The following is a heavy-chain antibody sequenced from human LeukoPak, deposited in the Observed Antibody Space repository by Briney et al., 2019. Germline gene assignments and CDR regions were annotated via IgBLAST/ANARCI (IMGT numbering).Heavy chain of an antibody. CDR3: ATDGRWLQF. CDR1: GGSISGNY. D-gene: IGHD5-24*01. CDR2: IYYSGST. J-gene: IGHJ4*02. V-gene: IGHV4-59*01. Sequence: PSQTLSLTCTVSGGSISGNYWTWIRQPPGKGLEWIGYIYYSGSTNYNPSLKSRVTMSVDTSKNQFSLRLRSVTAADTAVYYCATDGRWLQFWGQGTLVTVSS.